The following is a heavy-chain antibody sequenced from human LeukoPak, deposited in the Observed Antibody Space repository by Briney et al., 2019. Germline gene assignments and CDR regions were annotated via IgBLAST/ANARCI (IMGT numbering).Heavy chain of an antibody. J-gene: IGHJ4*02. Sequence: PGGSLRLSCAASGFTFSSYAMSWVRQAPGKGLEWVAHVQGDVTSTGYADSVKGRFTISRDNAKNTLYLQMNSLRAEDTAVYYCAREGRRWLQLEGDYWGQGTLVTVSS. CDR3: AREGRRWLQLEGDY. D-gene: IGHD5-24*01. V-gene: IGHV3-74*01. CDR1: GFTFSSYA. CDR2: VQGDVTST.